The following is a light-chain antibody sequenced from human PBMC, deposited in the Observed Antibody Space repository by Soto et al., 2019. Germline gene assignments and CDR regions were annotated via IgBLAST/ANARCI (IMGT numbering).Light chain of an antibody. CDR3: HQDYDLPLT. CDR1: QSISNTY. J-gene: IGKJ4*01. V-gene: IGKV3D-7*01. CDR2: GAS. Sequence: EIVMTQSPGTLSLSPGGRATLSCRASQSISNTYVSWYQQKPGQAPRLLIYGASTRATGIPARFSGSGSGTDFTLSISSLQPEDFAVYYCHQDYDLPLTFGGGTRVEI.